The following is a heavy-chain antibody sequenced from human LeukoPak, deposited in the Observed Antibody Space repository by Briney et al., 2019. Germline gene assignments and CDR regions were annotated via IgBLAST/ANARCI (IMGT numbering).Heavy chain of an antibody. Sequence: GASVKVSCKASGYTFTGYYMHWVRQAPGQGLEWMGWINPNSGGTNYAQKFQGRVTMTRDTSISTAYMELSRLRSDDTAVYYCAREPDIMITFGGVIVKRPYYFDYWGQGTLVTVSS. D-gene: IGHD3-16*02. V-gene: IGHV1-2*02. J-gene: IGHJ4*02. CDR1: GYTFTGYY. CDR3: AREPDIMITFGGVIVKRPYYFDY. CDR2: INPNSGGT.